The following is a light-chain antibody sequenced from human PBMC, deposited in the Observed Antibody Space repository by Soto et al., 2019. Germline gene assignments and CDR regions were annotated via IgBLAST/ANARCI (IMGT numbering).Light chain of an antibody. CDR3: QQYNGFPIT. CDR1: QSISTW. V-gene: IGKV1-5*01. J-gene: IGKJ5*01. CDR2: DAS. Sequence: DIQMTQSPSTLPASVGDRVTITCGANQSISTWLAWYQQKPGKAPKLLIYDASSLESGVPSRFSGSGSGTEFTLTVSSLQPDDFATYYCQQYNGFPITFGQGTRLEI.